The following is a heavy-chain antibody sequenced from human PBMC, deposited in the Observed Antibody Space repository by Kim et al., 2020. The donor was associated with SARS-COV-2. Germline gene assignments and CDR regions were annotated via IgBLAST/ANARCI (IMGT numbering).Heavy chain of an antibody. CDR1: GFTFSSYA. D-gene: IGHD4-17*01. CDR2: ISYDGSNK. Sequence: GGSLRLSCAASGFTFSSYAMHWVRQAPGKGLEWVAVISYDGSNKYYADSVKGRFTISRDNSKNTLYLQMNSLRAEDTAVYYCARDLAPRTTAPLDYGMDVWGQGTTVTVSS. J-gene: IGHJ6*02. CDR3: ARDLAPRTTAPLDYGMDV. V-gene: IGHV3-30*04.